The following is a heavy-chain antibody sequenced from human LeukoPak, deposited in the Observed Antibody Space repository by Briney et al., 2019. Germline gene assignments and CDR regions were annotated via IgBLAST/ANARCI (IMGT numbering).Heavy chain of an antibody. D-gene: IGHD6-13*01. V-gene: IGHV3-7*03. CDR2: INHDGRET. Sequence: GGSLRLTCLGSGFNFRYFWMSWVRKAPGKGLEWVANINHDGRETYYADSVKGRFIISRDNAKDSLYLQMNSLRAEDAAVYYCAKGHIIAGRQWDLDLWGRGTLVGVSS. CDR1: GFNFRYFW. J-gene: IGHJ2*01. CDR3: AKGHIIAGRQWDLDL.